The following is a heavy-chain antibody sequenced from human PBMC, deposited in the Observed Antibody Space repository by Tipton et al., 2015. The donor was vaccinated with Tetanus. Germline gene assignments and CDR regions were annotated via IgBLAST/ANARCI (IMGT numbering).Heavy chain of an antibody. V-gene: IGHV3-7*01. CDR1: GFTFNTYS. Sequence: SLRLSCAASGFTFNTYSMNWVRRAPGKGLEWVANIRQDGSEEYYSDSVKGRFTISRDNAKSSLYLQMNSLRVEDTAVYYCARDMDYWGQGTLVTVSS. CDR3: ARDMDY. CDR2: IRQDGSEE. J-gene: IGHJ4*02.